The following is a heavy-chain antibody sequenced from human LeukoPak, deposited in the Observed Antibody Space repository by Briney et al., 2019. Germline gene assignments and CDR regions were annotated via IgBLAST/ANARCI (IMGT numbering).Heavy chain of an antibody. Sequence: GGSLRLSCAASGFTFSSYEMNWVRQAPGKGLEWVSYISSSGSTIYYADSVKGRFTISRDNAKNSLYLQMNSLRAEDTAVYYCAREDPLVAVADKVGGQGTLVTVSS. D-gene: IGHD6-19*01. CDR2: ISSSGSTI. CDR3: AREDPLVAVADKV. CDR1: GFTFSSYE. J-gene: IGHJ4*02. V-gene: IGHV3-48*03.